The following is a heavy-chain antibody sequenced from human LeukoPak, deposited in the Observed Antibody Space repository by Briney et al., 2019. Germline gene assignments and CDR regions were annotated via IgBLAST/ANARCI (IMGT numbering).Heavy chain of an antibody. J-gene: IGHJ4*02. V-gene: IGHV3-9*01. D-gene: IGHD5-12*01. CDR2: ISWNSGSI. CDR3: ARGGGHIVATIPAY. Sequence: GGSLRLSCAASGFTFDDYAMHWVRQAPGKGLEWVSGISWNSGSIGYADSVKGRFTISRDNAKNSLYLQMNSLRAEDTALYYCARGGGHIVATIPAYWGQGTLVTVSS. CDR1: GFTFDDYA.